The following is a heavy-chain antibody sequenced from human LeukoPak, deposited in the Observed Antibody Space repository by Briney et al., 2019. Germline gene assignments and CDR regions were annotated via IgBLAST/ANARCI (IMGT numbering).Heavy chain of an antibody. D-gene: IGHD3-22*01. J-gene: IGHJ5*02. CDR2: FDPEDGET. CDR3: ATLRASVTMIVVVITTSHWFDP. Sequence: ASVKVSCKVSGYTLTELSMHWVRQAPGKGLEWTGGFDPEDGETIYAQKFQGRVTMTEDTSTDTAYMELSSLRSEDTAVYYCATLRASVTMIVVVITTSHWFDPWGQGTLVTVSS. CDR1: GYTLTELS. V-gene: IGHV1-24*01.